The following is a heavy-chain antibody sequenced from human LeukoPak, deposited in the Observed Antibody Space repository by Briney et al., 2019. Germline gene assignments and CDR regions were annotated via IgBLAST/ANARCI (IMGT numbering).Heavy chain of an antibody. CDR2: ISYDGSNK. Sequence: GGSLRLSCAASGFTFSSYAMHWVRQAPGKGLEWVTVISYDGSNKYYADSVKGRFTISRDNSKNTLYLQMNGLRAEDTAVYYCAREEHDILTGHYNWFDPWGQGTLVTVSS. D-gene: IGHD3-9*01. CDR3: AREEHDILTGHYNWFDP. J-gene: IGHJ5*02. CDR1: GFTFSSYA. V-gene: IGHV3-30*04.